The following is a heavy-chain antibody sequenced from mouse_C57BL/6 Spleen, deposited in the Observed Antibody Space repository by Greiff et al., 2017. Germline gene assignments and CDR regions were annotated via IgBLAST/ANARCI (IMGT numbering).Heavy chain of an antibody. Sequence: QVQLQQPGAELVMPGASVKLSCKASGYTFTSYWMHWVKPRPGQGLEWIGEIDPSDSYTNYNQKFKGKSTFTGDKYSSAAYMQLSSLTSEDSAVDYCARFITTVVAHDYWGQGTTLTVSS. J-gene: IGHJ2*01. V-gene: IGHV1-69*01. CDR3: ARFITTVVAHDY. CDR2: IDPSDSYT. D-gene: IGHD1-1*01. CDR1: GYTFTSYW.